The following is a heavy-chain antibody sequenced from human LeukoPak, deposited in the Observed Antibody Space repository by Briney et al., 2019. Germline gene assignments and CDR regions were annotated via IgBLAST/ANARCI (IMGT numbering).Heavy chain of an antibody. D-gene: IGHD5-24*01. CDR3: ARGGDGYNSFALYIDY. Sequence: ASVKVSCKASGYTFTSYYMHWVRQAPGQGLEWMGIINPSGGSTSYAQKFQGRVTMTRDTSTSTVYMELSNLRSEDTAVYYCARGGDGYNSFALYIDYWGQRALVNVCS. J-gene: IGHJ4*01. V-gene: IGHV1-46*01. CDR1: GYTFTSYY. CDR2: INPSGGST.